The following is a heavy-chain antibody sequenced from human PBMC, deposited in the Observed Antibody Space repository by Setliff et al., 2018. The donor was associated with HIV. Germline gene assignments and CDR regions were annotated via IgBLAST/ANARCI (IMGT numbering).Heavy chain of an antibody. CDR1: GGSISGGVHY. J-gene: IGHJ4*02. V-gene: IGHV4-30-4*08. CDR2: IHYSGST. Sequence: LSLTCTVSGGSISGGVHYRSWIRQHPGKGLEWIGYIHYSGSTYYNPSLKSRLSISVDTSKNQFSLKLTSMTVADTALYYCARQKGRRLWAFDSWGQGTLVTVSS. CDR3: ARQKGRRLWAFDS. D-gene: IGHD3-16*01.